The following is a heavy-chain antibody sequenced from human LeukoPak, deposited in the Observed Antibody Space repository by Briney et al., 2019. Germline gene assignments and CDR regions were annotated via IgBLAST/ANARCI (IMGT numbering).Heavy chain of an antibody. CDR2: MNPNGGNT. J-gene: IGHJ6*03. CDR3: ARSYSSGWYGYYYYYYMDV. Sequence: ASVKVSCKASGYTFTSYDINWVRQATGQGLEWMGWMNPNGGNTGYAQKFQGRVTMTRNTSISTAYMELSSLRSEDTAVYYCARSYSSGWYGYYYYYYMDVWGKGTTVTISS. V-gene: IGHV1-8*01. D-gene: IGHD6-19*01. CDR1: GYTFTSYD.